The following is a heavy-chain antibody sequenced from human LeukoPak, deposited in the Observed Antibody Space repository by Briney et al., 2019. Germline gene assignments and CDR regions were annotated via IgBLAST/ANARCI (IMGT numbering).Heavy chain of an antibody. CDR2: IYSGGST. CDR1: GFTVSSNY. J-gene: IGHJ3*02. V-gene: IGHV3-53*01. Sequence: GGSLRLSCAASGFTVSSNYMSWVRQAPGKGLEWVSVIYSGGSTYYADSVKGRFTISRDNSKNTLYLQMNSLRAEDTAVYYCARDPHYYDSSGYSGAFDIWGQGTMVTVSS. D-gene: IGHD3-22*01. CDR3: ARDPHYYDSSGYSGAFDI.